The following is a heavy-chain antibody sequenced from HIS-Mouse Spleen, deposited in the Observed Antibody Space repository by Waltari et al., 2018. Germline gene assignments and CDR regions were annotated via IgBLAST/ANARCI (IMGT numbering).Heavy chain of an antibody. CDR1: GFTFSSYG. CDR3: AKASGPNAFDI. Sequence: QVQLVESGGGVVQPGRSLRLSCAASGFTFSSYGMHWVRQAPGKGLGWVAVIWYDGSNKYYADSVKGRFTISRDNSKNTLYLQMNSLRAEDTAVYYCAKASGPNAFDIWGQGTMVTVSS. CDR2: IWYDGSNK. V-gene: IGHV3-33*06. J-gene: IGHJ3*02.